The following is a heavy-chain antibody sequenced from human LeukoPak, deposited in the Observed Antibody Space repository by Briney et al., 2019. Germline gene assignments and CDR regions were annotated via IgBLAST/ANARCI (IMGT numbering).Heavy chain of an antibody. CDR2: IYYSGST. CDR1: GGSISSYY. J-gene: IGHJ6*03. Sequence: SETLSLTCTVSGGSISSYYWSWIRQPPGKGLEWIGYIYYSGSTNYNPSLKSRVTISVDTSKNQFSPKLSSVTAADTAVYYCARKVAARQKTYYMDVWGKGTTVTVSS. D-gene: IGHD6-6*01. CDR3: ARKVAARQKTYYMDV. V-gene: IGHV4-59*01.